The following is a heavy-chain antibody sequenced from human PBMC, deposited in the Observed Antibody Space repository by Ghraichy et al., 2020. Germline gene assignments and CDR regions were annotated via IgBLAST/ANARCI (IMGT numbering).Heavy chain of an antibody. V-gene: IGHV3-7*03. Sequence: GGSLRLSCAASGFTFSSYWMSWVRQAPGKGLEWVANIKQDGSEKYYVDSVKGRFTISRDNAKNSLYLQMNSLRAEDTAVYYCARMAGPSGLWFGELLFSQRGMYFDYWGQGTLVTVSS. CDR3: ARMAGPSGLWFGELLFSQRGMYFDY. CDR2: IKQDGSEK. D-gene: IGHD3-10*01. CDR1: GFTFSSYW. J-gene: IGHJ4*02.